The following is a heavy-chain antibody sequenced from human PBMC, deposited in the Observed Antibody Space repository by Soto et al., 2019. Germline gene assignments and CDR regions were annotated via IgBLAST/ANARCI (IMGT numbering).Heavy chain of an antibody. V-gene: IGHV3-7*03. D-gene: IGHD2-15*01. CDR2: INQDGSEK. Sequence: PGGPLRLSCAASGFTFSSFWMAWVRQAPGKGLEWVANINQDGSEKYYVDSMKGRFTISRDNAKNSLYLEMNSLRAEDTAVYYCATERELVVVAETPIHCSGMDAWGQGTTVTVSS. CDR1: GFTFSSFW. J-gene: IGHJ6*02. CDR3: ATERELVVVAETPIHCSGMDA.